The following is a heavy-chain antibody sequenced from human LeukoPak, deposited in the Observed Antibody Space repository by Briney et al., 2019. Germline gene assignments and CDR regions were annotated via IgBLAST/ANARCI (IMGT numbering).Heavy chain of an antibody. J-gene: IGHJ4*02. Sequence: SETLSLTCAVSGGSISSSYYYWGWIRQPPGKGLEWIGSISYSGNTYYNPSLKSRVTISVDTSSNQFSLKLSSVTAADTAVYFCARGDGYYFDYWGQGTLVTVSS. CDR3: ARGDGYYFDY. CDR1: GGSISSSYYY. D-gene: IGHD1-26*01. V-gene: IGHV4-39*01. CDR2: ISYSGNT.